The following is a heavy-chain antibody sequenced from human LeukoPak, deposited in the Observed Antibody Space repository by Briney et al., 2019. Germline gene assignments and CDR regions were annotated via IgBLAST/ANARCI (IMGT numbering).Heavy chain of an antibody. D-gene: IGHD4-23*01. V-gene: IGHV3-7*03. Sequence: EGSLRLSCAASGFIFTDYWMSWVRQAPGKGLEWVANIKQGGSEKYYVGSVKGRFTISRDNAKSSLYLQMNSLRAEDTAVYYCTREMVRITSWGRETLVPVSS. CDR3: TREMVRITS. J-gene: IGHJ5*02. CDR2: IKQGGSEK. CDR1: GFIFTDYW.